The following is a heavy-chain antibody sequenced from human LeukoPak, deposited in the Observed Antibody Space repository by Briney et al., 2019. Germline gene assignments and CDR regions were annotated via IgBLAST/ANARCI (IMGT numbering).Heavy chain of an antibody. D-gene: IGHD6-13*01. CDR2: IWYDGSNK. V-gene: IGHV3-33*06. J-gene: IGHJ4*02. CDR1: GFTFSSYG. Sequence: GGSLTLSCAASGFTFSSYGMHWVRQAPGKGLEWVAVIWYDGSNKYYADSVKGRFAISRDNSKNTLYLQMNSLRAEDTAVYYCANYRQSITAAGNSREFADYWGQGTLVTVSS. CDR3: ANYRQSITAAGNSREFADY.